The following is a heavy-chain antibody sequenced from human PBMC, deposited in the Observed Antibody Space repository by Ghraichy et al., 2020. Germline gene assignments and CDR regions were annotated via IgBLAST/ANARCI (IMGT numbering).Heavy chain of an antibody. CDR1: GFTFSDYY. Sequence: GGSLRLSCAASGFTFSDYYMSWIRQAPGKGLEWVSYISSSGSTIYYADSVKGRFTISRDNAKNSLYLQMNSLRAEDTAVYYCAREDFVTPFPQYYFDYWGQGTLVTVSS. CDR3: AREDFVTPFPQYYFDY. CDR2: ISSSGSTI. V-gene: IGHV3-11*04. D-gene: IGHD2-21*02. J-gene: IGHJ4*02.